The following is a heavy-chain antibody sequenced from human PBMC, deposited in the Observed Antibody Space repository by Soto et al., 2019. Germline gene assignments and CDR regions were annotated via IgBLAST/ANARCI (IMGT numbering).Heavy chain of an antibody. CDR1: GFTFGSHG. V-gene: IGHV3-33*01. D-gene: IGHD2-2*01. Sequence: PGRSLRLSCTASGFTFGSHGMHWVRQAPGKGLEWVAVIWNDGSNKYYVDSVKGRVTISRDNPKNTLYVQLNSLRVEDTAVYYCARDEGYRSNTSCYRWPYGMDLWGQGTTVTVTS. CDR3: ARDEGYRSNTSCYRWPYGMDL. CDR2: IWNDGSNK. J-gene: IGHJ6*02.